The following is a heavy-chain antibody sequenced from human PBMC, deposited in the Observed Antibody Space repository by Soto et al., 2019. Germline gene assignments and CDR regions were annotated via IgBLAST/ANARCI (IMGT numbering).Heavy chain of an antibody. CDR3: ARNIRGSYYFDY. CDR2: IIPIFGTA. D-gene: IGHD1-26*01. J-gene: IGHJ4*02. Sequence: SVKVSCKASGGTFSSYAISWVRQAPGQGLEWMGGIIPIFGTANYAQKFQGRVTITADESTSTAYMELSSLRSEDTAVYYCARNIRGSYYFDYWGQGTLVTVSS. CDR1: GGTFSSYA. V-gene: IGHV1-69*13.